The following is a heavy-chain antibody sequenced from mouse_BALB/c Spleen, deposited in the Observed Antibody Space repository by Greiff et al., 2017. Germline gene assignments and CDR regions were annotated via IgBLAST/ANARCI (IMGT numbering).Heavy chain of an antibody. V-gene: IGHV3-8*02. CDR1: GDSITSSY. D-gene: IGHD1-1*01. J-gene: IGHJ4*01. Sequence: EVQRVESGPSLVKPSQTLSLTCSVTGDSITSSYWNWIRKFPGNKLEYMGYISYSGSTYYNPSLKSRISITRDTSKNQYYLQLNSVTTEDTATYYCARTTVVRRAMDYWGQGTSVTVSS. CDR2: ISYSGST. CDR3: ARTTVVRRAMDY.